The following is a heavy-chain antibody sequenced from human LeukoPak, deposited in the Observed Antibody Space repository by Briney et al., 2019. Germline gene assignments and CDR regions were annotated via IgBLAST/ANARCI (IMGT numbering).Heavy chain of an antibody. CDR3: ARAGSGSYWDTYRFDY. J-gene: IGHJ4*02. Sequence: SETLSLTCAVYGGSFSGYYWSWIRQPPGKGLEWIGYIYYSGSTNYNPSLKSRVTISVDTSKNQFSLKLSSVTAADTAVYYCARAGSGSYWDTYRFDYWGQGTLVTVSS. V-gene: IGHV4-59*01. D-gene: IGHD1-26*01. CDR2: IYYSGST. CDR1: GGSFSGYY.